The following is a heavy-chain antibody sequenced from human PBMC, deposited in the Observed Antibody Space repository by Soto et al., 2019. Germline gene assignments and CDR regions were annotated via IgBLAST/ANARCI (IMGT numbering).Heavy chain of an antibody. V-gene: IGHV3-23*01. Sequence: EVQLLESGGGLVQPGGSLRLSCAASGFTFSSYAMSWVRQAPGKGLEWVSAISGSGGSTYYADSVKGRFTISRDNSKNILFLLMTSLRPEDPAVYYYAEVGIRSGGSSRTGYLQHWGQGTLVTVST. CDR3: AEVGIRSGGSSRTGYLQH. J-gene: IGHJ1*01. CDR2: ISGSGGST. CDR1: GFTFSSYA. D-gene: IGHD2-15*01.